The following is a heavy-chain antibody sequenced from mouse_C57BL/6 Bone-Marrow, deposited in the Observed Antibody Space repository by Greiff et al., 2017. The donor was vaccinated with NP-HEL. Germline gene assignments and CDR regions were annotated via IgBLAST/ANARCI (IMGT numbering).Heavy chain of an antibody. Sequence: LEWVATISSGGSYTYYPDSVKGRFTISRDNAKNTLYLQMSSLKSEDTAMYYCARHAGYYGSPYYFDYWGQGTTLTVSS. D-gene: IGHD1-1*01. J-gene: IGHJ2*01. CDR3: ARHAGYYGSPYYFDY. V-gene: IGHV5-6*01. CDR2: ISSGGSYT.